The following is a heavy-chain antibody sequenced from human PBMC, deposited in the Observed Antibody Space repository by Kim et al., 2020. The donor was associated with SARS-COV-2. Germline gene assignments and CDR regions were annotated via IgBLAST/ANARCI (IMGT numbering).Heavy chain of an antibody. J-gene: IGHJ4*02. CDR1: GGSISSSSYY. Sequence: SETLSLTCTVSGGSISSSSYYWVWIRQPPGKGLEWVGSIYYSGATYYNPSLKSRVTISVDTSKNQFSLNLSSVTAADTAVYYCARHGIDGGSGYSYYFDYWGQGTLVTVSS. V-gene: IGHV4-39*01. CDR2: IYYSGAT. CDR3: ARHGIDGGSGYSYYFDY. D-gene: IGHD3-22*01.